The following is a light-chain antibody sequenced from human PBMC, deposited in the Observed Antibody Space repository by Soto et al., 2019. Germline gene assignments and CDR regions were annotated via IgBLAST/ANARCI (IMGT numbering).Light chain of an antibody. V-gene: IGKV3-15*01. CDR1: QSVSSD. J-gene: IGKJ1*01. CDR3: QQYDIWPPR. CDR2: GAS. Sequence: IGLTLTPHTLSLSPLNIVTLSFRASQSVSSDLAWYQHKPGQAPRLLIYGASTRATGIPARFSGRGSGTEFTLTISSLQSVDFAVYYCQQYDIWPPRFCQGTKVDVK.